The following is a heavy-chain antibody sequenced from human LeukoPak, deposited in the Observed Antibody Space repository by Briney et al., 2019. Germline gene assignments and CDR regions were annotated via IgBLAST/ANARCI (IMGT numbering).Heavy chain of an antibody. CDR1: GGSFSGYY. Sequence: PSETLSLTCAVYGGSFSGYYWSWIRQPPGKGLEWIGEINHSGCTNYNPSLKSRVTISVDTSKNQFSLKVRSVTAADTAVFYCARRAFPRCYSLWGQGTLVTVSS. J-gene: IGHJ4*02. V-gene: IGHV4-34*01. D-gene: IGHD2-15*01. CDR2: INHSGCT. CDR3: ARRAFPRCYSL.